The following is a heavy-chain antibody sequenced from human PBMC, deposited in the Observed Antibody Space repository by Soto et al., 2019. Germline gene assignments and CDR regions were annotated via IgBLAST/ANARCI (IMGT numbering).Heavy chain of an antibody. CDR2: ISGGGGST. V-gene: IGHV3-23*01. J-gene: IGHJ4*02. Sequence: GGSLRLSCAASGFTFSNYAMSWVRQAPGKGLEWVSGISGGGGSTYNADSVKGRFTISRDNSKNTLYLQMSSLRAEDTAVYYCAKSTAFSPSYYFDYWGQGTLVTVSS. CDR3: AKSTAFSPSYYFDY. D-gene: IGHD3-3*02. CDR1: GFTFSNYA.